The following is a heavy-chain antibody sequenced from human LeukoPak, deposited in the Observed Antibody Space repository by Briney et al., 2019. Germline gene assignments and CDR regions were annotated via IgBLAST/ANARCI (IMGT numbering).Heavy chain of an antibody. CDR3: ATRGDYSDTSGNSYDALDI. Sequence: SETLFLTCTVSGGSISSYYWSWIRQPPGKGLEWIGYIYYSGSTNYNPSLKSRVTISVDTSKNQFSLKLSSVTAADTAVYYCATRGDYSDTSGNSYDALDIWGQGTMVTVSS. J-gene: IGHJ3*02. V-gene: IGHV4-59*12. CDR2: IYYSGST. CDR1: GGSISSYY. D-gene: IGHD3-22*01.